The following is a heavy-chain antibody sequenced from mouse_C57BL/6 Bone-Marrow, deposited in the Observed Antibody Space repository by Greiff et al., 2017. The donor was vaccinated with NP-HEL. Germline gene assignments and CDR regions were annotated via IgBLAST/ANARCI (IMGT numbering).Heavy chain of an antibody. CDR1: GFSLTSYG. CDR2: IWRGGST. Sequence: VKVEESGPGLVQPSQSLSITCTVSGFSLTSYGVHWVRQSPGKGLEWLGVIWRGGSTDYNAAFMSRLSITKDNSKSQVFFKMNSLQADDTAIYYCAKDYGSSYSWYFDVWGTGTTVTVSS. J-gene: IGHJ1*03. D-gene: IGHD1-1*01. V-gene: IGHV2-5*01. CDR3: AKDYGSSYSWYFDV.